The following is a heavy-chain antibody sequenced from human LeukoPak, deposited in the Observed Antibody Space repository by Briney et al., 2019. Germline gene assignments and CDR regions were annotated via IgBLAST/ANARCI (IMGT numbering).Heavy chain of an antibody. Sequence: GGSLRLSCAASGFTVSSNYMSWVRQAPGKGLEWVSVIYSGGSTYYADSVKGRFTISRDNSKNTLYLQMNSLRAEDTAVYYCAREPGIAVAAVTPDFDYWGQGTLVTVSS. D-gene: IGHD6-19*01. J-gene: IGHJ4*02. CDR3: AREPGIAVAAVTPDFDY. CDR2: IYSGGST. CDR1: GFTVSSNY. V-gene: IGHV3-66*01.